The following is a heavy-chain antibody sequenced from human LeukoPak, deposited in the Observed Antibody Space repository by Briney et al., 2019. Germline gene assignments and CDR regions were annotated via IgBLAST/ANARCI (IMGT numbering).Heavy chain of an antibody. CDR3: AKGYCYGSGTYSRAFDV. V-gene: IGHV3-9*01. D-gene: IGHD3-10*01. J-gene: IGHJ3*01. CDR1: GFTFDDHA. Sequence: GGSLRLSCAASGFTFDDHAMLWVRQAPGKGLEWVSGISWNSENTGYADSVKGRLIISRDNAKNSLYLQMNSLRAEDTALYYCAKGYCYGSGTYSRAFDVWGQGTMVTVSS. CDR2: ISWNSENT.